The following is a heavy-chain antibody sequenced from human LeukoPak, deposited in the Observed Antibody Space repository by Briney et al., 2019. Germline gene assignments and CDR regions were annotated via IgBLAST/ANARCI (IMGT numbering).Heavy chain of an antibody. Sequence: GGSLRLSCTASGFTFSNYDMTWVRQAPGKGLEWVSSISSSSSNIYNADSVRGRFTISRDNAKNSLYLQMNSLRAEDTAVYYCARVAGYCDSTSNCYSDYWGQGTLVTVSS. CDR2: ISSSSSNI. J-gene: IGHJ4*02. CDR3: ARVAGYCDSTSNCYSDY. CDR1: GFTFSNYD. V-gene: IGHV3-21*01. D-gene: IGHD2-2*01.